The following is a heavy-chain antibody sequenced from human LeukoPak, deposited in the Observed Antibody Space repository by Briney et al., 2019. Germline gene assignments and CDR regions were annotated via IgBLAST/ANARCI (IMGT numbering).Heavy chain of an antibody. V-gene: IGHV3-53*01. J-gene: IGHJ4*02. CDR2: IYRGGGT. D-gene: IGHD1-26*01. CDR3: ARAGVGSLRAFDY. Sequence: GGSLRLSCAASGFTFSSYTMNWVRQAPGKGLEWVSVIYRGGGTYYADSVKGRFTISRDNSRDNLYLQMNSLRADDTAVYYCARAGVGSLRAFDYWGQGTLVTVSS. CDR1: GFTFSSYT.